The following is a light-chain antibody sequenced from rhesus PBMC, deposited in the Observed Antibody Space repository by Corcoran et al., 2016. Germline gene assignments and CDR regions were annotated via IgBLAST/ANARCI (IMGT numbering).Light chain of an antibody. Sequence: DIQMTQSPSSLSASIGDRVTITCRASQAINKYLSWYQQKPGKSPKPLMYYASRLERGVPSRFSGGRSGTDYTLTITSLQPEDVATYYCQQYNNPPLTFGGGTKVDLK. CDR1: QAINKY. CDR3: QQYNNPPLT. V-gene: IGKV1-66*01. CDR2: YAS. J-gene: IGKJ4*01.